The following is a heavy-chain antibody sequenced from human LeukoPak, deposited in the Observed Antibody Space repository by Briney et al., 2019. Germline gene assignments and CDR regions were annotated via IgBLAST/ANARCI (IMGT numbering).Heavy chain of an antibody. Sequence: GKSLRLSCVASGFSFRDSVIHWVRQAPGKGLEWVAVISHDVKTTYYADSAKGRFTISRDNSRNTVFLQMNRLRPEDTAVYYCVKEAYYGWGSSPTFYFDYWGQGTRVTVSS. J-gene: IGHJ4*02. CDR3: VKEAYYGWGSSPTFYFDY. V-gene: IGHV3-30*04. D-gene: IGHD3-10*01. CDR2: ISHDVKTT. CDR1: GFSFRDSV.